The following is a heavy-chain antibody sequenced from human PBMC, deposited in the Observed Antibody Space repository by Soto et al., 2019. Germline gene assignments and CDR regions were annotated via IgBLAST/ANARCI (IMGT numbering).Heavy chain of an antibody. CDR2: INPITGGT. V-gene: IGHV1-2*02. CDR3: ARNYYDSSDRDYLDY. Sequence: ASVKVSCKASGYTLTSYYIHWVRQARGQGLEWMGWINPITGGTNYAPKFQGRVTMTRDTSITTAYMELSSLRSDDTAVYYCARNYYDSSDRDYLDYWGQGTPVTVSS. J-gene: IGHJ4*02. CDR1: GYTLTSYY. D-gene: IGHD3-22*01.